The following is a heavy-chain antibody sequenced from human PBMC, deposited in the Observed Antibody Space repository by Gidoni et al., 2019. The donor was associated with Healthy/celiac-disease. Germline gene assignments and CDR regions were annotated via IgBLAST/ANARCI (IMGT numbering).Heavy chain of an antibody. CDR1: GVPFSSYA. CDR2: ISYDGSNK. CDR3: ARDHGEGLQEPYYYYYYGMDV. Sequence: QVQLVESGGGVVQPGRSLRLSCAASGVPFSSYAMHGVRQAPGTGLEWLAVISYDGSNKYYADSVKGRFTISRDNSKNTLYLQMNSLRAEDTAVYYCARDHGEGLQEPYYYYYYGMDVWGQGTTVTVSS. D-gene: IGHD4-4*01. J-gene: IGHJ6*02. V-gene: IGHV3-30-3*01.